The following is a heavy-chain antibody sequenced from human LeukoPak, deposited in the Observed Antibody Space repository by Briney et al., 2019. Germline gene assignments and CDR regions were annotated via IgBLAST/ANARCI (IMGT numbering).Heavy chain of an antibody. D-gene: IGHD6-19*01. CDR2: IKQDGSEK. V-gene: IGHV3-7*01. CDR1: GFTFSSHS. CDR3: ARDPSGNLYFDY. Sequence: PGGSLRLSCAASGFTFSSHSMSWVRQAPGKGLEWVANIKQDGSEKYYVDSVKGRFTISRDNAKNSLYLQMNSLRAEDTAVYYCARDPSGNLYFDYWGQGALVTVSS. J-gene: IGHJ4*02.